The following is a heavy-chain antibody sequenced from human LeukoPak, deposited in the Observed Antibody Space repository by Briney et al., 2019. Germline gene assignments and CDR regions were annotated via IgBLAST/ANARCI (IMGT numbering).Heavy chain of an antibody. J-gene: IGHJ4*02. CDR1: GFTLSNYS. Sequence: GPSLRLSCAASGFTLSNYSMNWVRHAPGKGLECVAFISSSSSYIFYADSLKGRFTISRDNAKNSLYLQMNSLRADDTAVYYCARDLAYGDDGLWGQGTLVTVSS. CDR3: ARDLAYGDDGL. D-gene: IGHD4-17*01. CDR2: ISSSSSYI. V-gene: IGHV3-21*01.